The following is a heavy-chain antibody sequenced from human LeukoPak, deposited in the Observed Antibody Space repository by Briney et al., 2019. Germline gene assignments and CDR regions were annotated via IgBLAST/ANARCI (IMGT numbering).Heavy chain of an antibody. CDR2: IYYSGST. D-gene: IGHD6-19*01. J-gene: IGHJ4*02. V-gene: IGHV4-59*01. CDR3: ARTLRPFYSSGWSN. CDR1: GDSISSYY. Sequence: SETLSLTCTVSGDSISSYYWSWIRQPPGKGLEWIGYIYYSGSTNYNPFLKSRVTISVDTSKNQFSLKLSSVTAADTAVYYCARTLRPFYSSGWSNWGQGTLVTVSS.